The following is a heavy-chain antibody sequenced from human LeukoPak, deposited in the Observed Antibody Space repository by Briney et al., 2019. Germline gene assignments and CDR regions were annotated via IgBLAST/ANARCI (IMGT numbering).Heavy chain of an antibody. V-gene: IGHV4-34*01. Sequence: PSETLSPTCAVYGGSFSGYYWSWIRQPPGKGLEWTGEVNHSGSTNYNPSLKSRVTISVDTSKNQFSLKLSSVTAADTAVYYCASGYQLPYYWGQGTLVTVSS. CDR1: GGSFSGYY. CDR2: VNHSGST. J-gene: IGHJ4*02. CDR3: ASGYQLPYY. D-gene: IGHD2-2*01.